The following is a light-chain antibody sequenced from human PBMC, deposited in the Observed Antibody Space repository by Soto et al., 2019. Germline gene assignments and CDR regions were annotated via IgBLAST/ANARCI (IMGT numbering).Light chain of an antibody. J-gene: IGKJ1*01. Sequence: DIQMTQSPSTLSASVGDRVTITCRASQSIISWLAWYQQKPGKAPKPLIYKASSLESGIPSRFSGKRSGTEFKITLSSLPPDDLATNYIQQYHSYPWTFVQGNKVEIK. CDR3: QQYHSYPWT. V-gene: IGKV1-5*03. CDR2: KAS. CDR1: QSIISW.